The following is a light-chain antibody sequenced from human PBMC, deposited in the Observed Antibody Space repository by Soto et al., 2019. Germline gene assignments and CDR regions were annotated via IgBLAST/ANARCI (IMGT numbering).Light chain of an antibody. CDR1: QSVSSDS. CDR3: QQYGSSAPIT. Sequence: EIVLTQSPGTLSLSPGERATLSCRASQSVSSDSLAWYQQKPGQAPSLLIYDASSRATGIPDRFSGSGSGTDFTLTISRLEPEDFAMYYCQQYGSSAPITFGQGTRLDIE. J-gene: IGKJ5*01. V-gene: IGKV3-20*01. CDR2: DAS.